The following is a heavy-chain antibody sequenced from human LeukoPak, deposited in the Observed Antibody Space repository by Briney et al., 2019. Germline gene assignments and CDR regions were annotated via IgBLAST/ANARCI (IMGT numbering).Heavy chain of an antibody. CDR3: TRGPPAGSYYYYYYMDV. CDR1: GFTFSGSA. CDR2: IRSKANSYAT. Sequence: GGSLRLSCAASGFTFSGSAMHWVRQASGKGLEWVGRIRSKANSYATAYAASVKGRFTISRDDSKSTAYLQMNSLKTEDTAVYYCTRGPPAGSYYYYYYMDVWGKGTTVTVSS. J-gene: IGHJ6*03. V-gene: IGHV3-73*01.